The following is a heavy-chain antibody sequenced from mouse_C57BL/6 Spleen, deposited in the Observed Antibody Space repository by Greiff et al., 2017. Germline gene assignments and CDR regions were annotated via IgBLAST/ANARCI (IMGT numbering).Heavy chain of an antibody. CDR2: INPSTGGT. CDR1: GYSFTGYY. D-gene: IGHD1-1*01. Sequence: VQLQQSGPELVKPGASVKISCKASGYSFTGYYMNWVKQSPEKSLEWIGEINPSTGGTTYNQKFKAKATLTVDKSSSTAYMQLKSLTSEDSAVYYCARDSTVVAPYYGGQGTTLTVSS. V-gene: IGHV1-42*01. J-gene: IGHJ2*01. CDR3: ARDSTVVAPYY.